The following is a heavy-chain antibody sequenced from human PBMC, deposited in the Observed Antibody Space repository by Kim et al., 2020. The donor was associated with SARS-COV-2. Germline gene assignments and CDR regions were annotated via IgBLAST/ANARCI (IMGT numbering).Heavy chain of an antibody. J-gene: IGHJ4*02. V-gene: IGHV1-3*01. CDR2: INAGSGNT. Sequence: ASVKVSCKASGYTFSNYAMHWVRQAPGQRLEWMGWINAGSGNTEYSQKFQGRLIITRDTSASTAYMELSSLRSEDTAVYYCARVSAVLRFLEWLLSYFDYWGQGTRVTVSS. CDR3: ARVSAVLRFLEWLLSYFDY. CDR1: GYTFSNYA. D-gene: IGHD3-3*01.